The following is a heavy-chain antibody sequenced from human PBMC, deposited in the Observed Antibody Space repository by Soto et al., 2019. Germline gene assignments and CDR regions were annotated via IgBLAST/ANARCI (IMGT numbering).Heavy chain of an antibody. CDR3: TRGGLRYFDWLPPLDY. V-gene: IGHV3-49*03. CDR2: IRSKAYGGTT. CDR1: GFTFGGYA. J-gene: IGHJ4*02. Sequence: TVGSLTLSCTASGFTFGGYAMSWFRQAPGKGLEWVGFIRSKAYGGTTEYAASVKGRFTISRDDSKSIAHLQMNSLKTEDTAVYYCTRGGLRYFDWLPPLDYWGQGTLVTVSS. D-gene: IGHD3-9*01.